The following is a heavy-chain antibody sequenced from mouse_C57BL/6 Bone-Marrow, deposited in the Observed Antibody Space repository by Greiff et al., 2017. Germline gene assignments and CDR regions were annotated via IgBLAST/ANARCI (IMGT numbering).Heavy chain of an antibody. D-gene: IGHD2-4*01. Sequence: QVQLQQSGAELMKPGASVKLSCKATGYTFTGYWIEWVKQRPGHGLEWIGEILPGSGSTNYNAKFKGKATFTADTSSNTAYMQLSSLTTEDSAIYYCAREITTMGDYFDYWGQGTTLTVSS. J-gene: IGHJ2*01. CDR2: ILPGSGST. CDR1: GYTFTGYW. CDR3: AREITTMGDYFDY. V-gene: IGHV1-9*01.